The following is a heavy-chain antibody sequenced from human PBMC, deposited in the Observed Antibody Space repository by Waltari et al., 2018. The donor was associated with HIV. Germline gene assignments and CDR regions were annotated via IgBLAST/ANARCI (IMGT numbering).Heavy chain of an antibody. Sequence: QVQLVESGGGVVQPGRSLRLSCAASGFTFSSYAMPWVRQAPGKGLEWVAVISYDGRNKYYADSVKGRFTISRDNSKNTLYLQMNSLRAEDTAVYYCARPMNYCAYPYYFDYWGQGTLVTVSS. J-gene: IGHJ4*02. CDR1: GFTFSSYA. CDR3: ARPMNYCAYPYYFDY. D-gene: IGHD4-17*01. CDR2: ISYDGRNK. V-gene: IGHV3-30*01.